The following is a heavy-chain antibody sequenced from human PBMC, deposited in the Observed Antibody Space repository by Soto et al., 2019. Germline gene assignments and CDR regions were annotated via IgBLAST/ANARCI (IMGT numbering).Heavy chain of an antibody. D-gene: IGHD3-10*01. V-gene: IGHV3-9*01. CDR3: AKVGSGSPHGDF. CDR1: GFTFDDHA. Sequence: DVQLVESGGGLVQPGRSLRLSCAASGFTFDDHAMHWVRQVPGKGLEWVSGISWDSKGVAYADSVKGRFTISRDNANTSLYLQMNSLRADDTALYYCAKVGSGSPHGDFWGQGTLVTVSS. CDR2: ISWDSKGV. J-gene: IGHJ4*02.